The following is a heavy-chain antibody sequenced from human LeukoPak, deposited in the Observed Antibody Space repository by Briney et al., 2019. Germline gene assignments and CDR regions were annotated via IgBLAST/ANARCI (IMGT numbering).Heavy chain of an antibody. D-gene: IGHD1-26*01. CDR2: INHSGST. V-gene: IGHV4-34*01. Sequence: SETLSLTCAVYGGSFSGYYWSWIRQPPGKGLEWIGEINHSGSTNYNPSLKSRVTISVDTSKNQFSLKLSPVTAADTAVYYCTRGWSVGAELDNWFDPWGQGTLVTVSS. J-gene: IGHJ5*02. CDR1: GGSFSGYY. CDR3: TRGWSVGAELDNWFDP.